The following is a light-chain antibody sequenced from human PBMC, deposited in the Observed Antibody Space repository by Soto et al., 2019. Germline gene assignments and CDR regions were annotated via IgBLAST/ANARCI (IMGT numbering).Light chain of an antibody. CDR3: AAWDDSLNAYV. V-gene: IGLV1-44*01. Sequence: QPVLTQPPSASGTPGQRVTISCSGSSSNIGSNTVNWYQHLPGTAPKLLIYSNDQRPSGVPDRFSGSKSGTSASLAISGLQSEDEADYYCAAWDDSLNAYVFGTGTKVTVL. CDR2: SND. J-gene: IGLJ1*01. CDR1: SSNIGSNT.